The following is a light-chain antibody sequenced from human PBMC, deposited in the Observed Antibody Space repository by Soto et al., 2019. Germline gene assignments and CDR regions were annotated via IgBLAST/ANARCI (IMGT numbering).Light chain of an antibody. CDR3: QQCRNWPRGFT. J-gene: IGKJ2*01. CDR1: QSISTD. V-gene: IGKV3-11*01. CDR2: YAS. Sequence: EIVLTQSPATLSLSPGESATLSCRANQSISTDLTWCHQQPGQAPRLIIFYASNRTTGSPARFRGSGSGTDFTLSISSLETEDFATYYCQQCRNWPRGFTFGQGTTLEIK.